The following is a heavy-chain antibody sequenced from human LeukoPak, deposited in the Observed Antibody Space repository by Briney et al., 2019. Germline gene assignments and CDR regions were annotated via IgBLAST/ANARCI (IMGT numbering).Heavy chain of an antibody. D-gene: IGHD6-13*01. Sequence: SETLSLTCAVYGGSFSGYYWSWIRQPPGKGLEWIGEINHSGSTNYNPSLKSRVTISVDKSKNQFSLKLSSVTAADTAVYYCARGVNSRRPDYWGQGTLVTVSS. CDR1: GGSFSGYY. J-gene: IGHJ4*02. CDR3: ARGVNSRRPDY. CDR2: INHSGST. V-gene: IGHV4-34*01.